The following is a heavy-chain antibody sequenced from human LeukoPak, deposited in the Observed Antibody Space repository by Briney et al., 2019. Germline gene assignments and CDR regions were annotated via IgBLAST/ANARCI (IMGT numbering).Heavy chain of an antibody. J-gene: IGHJ3*02. CDR3: AKGFVTDSSGYYAVFAFDI. CDR1: GFTFSTFA. D-gene: IGHD3-22*01. Sequence: GGALRLSCAASGFTFSTFAMSWVRQAPGKGVEWVSTISGSGGITYYADCVKGRFTISRDNSKNTLYLQMNSLRAEDTAVYYCAKGFVTDSSGYYAVFAFDIWGQGTMVTVSS. V-gene: IGHV3-23*01. CDR2: ISGSGGIT.